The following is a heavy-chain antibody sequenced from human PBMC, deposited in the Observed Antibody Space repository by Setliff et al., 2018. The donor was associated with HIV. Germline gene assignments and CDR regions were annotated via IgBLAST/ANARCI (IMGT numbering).Heavy chain of an antibody. Sequence: SVKVSCKASGYIFSSYTMHWVRQAPGQRLDWMGGIIPVFGTTNYAQKFQGRVTITADESTSTAYMELSSLRSEDTAVYYCARGGVYYYVSSGWSMDYWGQGTLVTVSS. D-gene: IGHD3-22*01. V-gene: IGHV1-69*13. CDR3: ARGGVYYYVSSGWSMDY. J-gene: IGHJ4*02. CDR2: IIPVFGTT. CDR1: GYIFSSYT.